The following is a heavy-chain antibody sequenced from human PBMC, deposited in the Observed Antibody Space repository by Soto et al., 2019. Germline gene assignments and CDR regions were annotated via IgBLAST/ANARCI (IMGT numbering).Heavy chain of an antibody. CDR3: ARATDYYDSSGYFGY. Sequence: SVKVSCKASGGTFSSYAISWVREAPGQGLEWMGGIIPIFGTANYAQKFQGRVTITADESTSTAYMELSSLRSEDTAVYYCARATDYYDSSGYFGYWGQGTLVTVSS. V-gene: IGHV1-69*13. CDR1: GGTFSSYA. CDR2: IIPIFGTA. D-gene: IGHD3-22*01. J-gene: IGHJ4*02.